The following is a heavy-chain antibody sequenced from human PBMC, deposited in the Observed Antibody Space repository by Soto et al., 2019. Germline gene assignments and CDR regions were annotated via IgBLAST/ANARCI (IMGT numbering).Heavy chain of an antibody. CDR1: GYTFTSYA. Sequence: DSVKVSCKASGYTFTSYAMHWVRQAPGQRLEWMGWINAGNGNTKYSQKFQGRVTITRDTSASTAYMELSSLRSEDTAVYYCARDLSIAVAGTTRQFPRSVDYYYVKDVWGRGSTVTVSS. D-gene: IGHD6-19*01. J-gene: IGHJ6*02. V-gene: IGHV1-3*01. CDR3: ARDLSIAVAGTTRQFPRSVDYYYVKDV. CDR2: INAGNGNT.